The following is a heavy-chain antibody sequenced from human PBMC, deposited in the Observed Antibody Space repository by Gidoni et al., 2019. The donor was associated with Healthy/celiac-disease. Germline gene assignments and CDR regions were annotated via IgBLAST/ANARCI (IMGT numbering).Heavy chain of an antibody. J-gene: IGHJ3*02. D-gene: IGHD6-13*01. V-gene: IGHV3-48*01. CDR1: GFPFTSYS. CDR3: ASLYSSSWYDDAFDI. Sequence: EVQLVESGGGLVQPGGSLRLSLAASGFPFTSYSMHWVRQAPGKGLELVSYISSRRRIIYYAEYVKGRFTISRDNAKNSLYLKMNSLRAEDTAVYYCASLYSSSWYDDAFDIWGQGTMGTVSS. CDR2: ISSRRRII.